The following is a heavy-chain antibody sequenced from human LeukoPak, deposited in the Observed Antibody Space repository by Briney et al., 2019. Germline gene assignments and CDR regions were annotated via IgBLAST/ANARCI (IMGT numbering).Heavy chain of an antibody. CDR3: ARGYSYLDY. D-gene: IGHD1-26*01. Sequence: GGSLRLSCAVSGFSFTTYWMTWVRQAPGKGLEWVASVKEDGSEKYLVDSVKGRFSISRDNAKNPLFLQLNSLSAEDTAVYYCARGYSYLDYWGQGTLVTVSS. CDR1: GFSFTTYW. V-gene: IGHV3-7*05. CDR2: VKEDGSEK. J-gene: IGHJ4*02.